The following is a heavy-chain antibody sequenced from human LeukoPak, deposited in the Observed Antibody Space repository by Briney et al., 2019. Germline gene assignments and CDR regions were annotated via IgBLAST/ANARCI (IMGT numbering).Heavy chain of an antibody. D-gene: IGHD1-14*01. CDR3: AKDTGPEPHRMTDY. J-gene: IGHJ4*02. CDR2: ISWNSRSI. Sequence: GGSLRLSCAASGFTFDDYAMHWVRQAPGKGLEWVSGISWNSRSIGYADSVKGRFTISRDNAKNSLYLQMNSLRAEDTALYYCAKDTGPEPHRMTDYWGQGTLVTVSS. CDR1: GFTFDDYA. V-gene: IGHV3-9*01.